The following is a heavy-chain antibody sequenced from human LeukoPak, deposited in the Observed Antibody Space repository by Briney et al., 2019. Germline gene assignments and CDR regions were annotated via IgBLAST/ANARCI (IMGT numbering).Heavy chain of an antibody. J-gene: IGHJ2*01. CDR3: ARWEPYDYGDYRGYWYFDL. V-gene: IGHV1-69*13. Sequence: ASVKVSCKASGGTFSSYAISWVRQAPGQGLEWMGGLIPIFGTANYAQKFQGRVTITADESTSTAYMELSSLRSEDTAVYYCARWEPYDYGDYRGYWYFDLWGRGTLVTVSS. D-gene: IGHD4-17*01. CDR1: GGTFSSYA. CDR2: LIPIFGTA.